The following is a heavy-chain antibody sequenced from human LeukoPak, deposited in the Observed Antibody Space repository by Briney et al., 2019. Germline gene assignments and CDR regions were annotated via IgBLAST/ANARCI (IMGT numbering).Heavy chain of an antibody. Sequence: GGSLRLSCAASGFTFSSYGMHWVRQAPGKGLEWVAIISYDGSNQYYADSVKGRFTISRDNSKNTLFLQMNSLRAEDTAVYYCARGLYDSSGYYYFPHYWGQGTLVTVSS. CDR3: ARGLYDSSGYYYFPHY. CDR1: GFTFSSYG. J-gene: IGHJ4*02. D-gene: IGHD3-22*01. CDR2: ISYDGSNQ. V-gene: IGHV3-30*03.